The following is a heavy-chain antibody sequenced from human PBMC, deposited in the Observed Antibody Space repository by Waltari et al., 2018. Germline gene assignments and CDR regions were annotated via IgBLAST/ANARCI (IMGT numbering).Heavy chain of an antibody. CDR2: ISSISSYI. CDR3: ARPHDQGGFDY. CDR1: GFTFSSYS. Sequence: EVQLVESGGGLVKPGGSLRLSCAASGFTFSSYSMNWVRQAPGKGLGWGSSISSISSYIYYADSVKGRFTISRDNAKNSLYLQMNSLRAEDTAVYYCARPHDQGGFDYWGQGTLVTVSS. D-gene: IGHD1-1*01. V-gene: IGHV3-21*01. J-gene: IGHJ4*02.